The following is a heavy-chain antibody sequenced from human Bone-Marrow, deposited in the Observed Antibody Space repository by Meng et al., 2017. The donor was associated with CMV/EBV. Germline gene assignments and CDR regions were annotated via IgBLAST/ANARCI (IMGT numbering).Heavy chain of an antibody. CDR2: ISSSGSTI. Sequence: GESLKISCAGSGSGLTFSTYVVSWVRQAPGKGLEWVSYISSSGSTIYYADSVKGRFTISRDNAKNSLYLQMNSLRAEDTAVYYCARAYCSSTSCYTALFDYWGQGTLVTVSS. CDR1: GLTFSTYV. V-gene: IGHV3-48*03. D-gene: IGHD2-2*02. J-gene: IGHJ4*02. CDR3: ARAYCSSTSCYTALFDY.